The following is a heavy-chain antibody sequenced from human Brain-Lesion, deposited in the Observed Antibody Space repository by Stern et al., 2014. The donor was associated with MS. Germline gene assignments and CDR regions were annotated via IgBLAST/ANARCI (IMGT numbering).Heavy chain of an antibody. V-gene: IGHV1-2*02. CDR3: ARDQRGITIFGVVTDYYYLGMDV. J-gene: IGHJ6*02. D-gene: IGHD3-3*01. CDR2: INPNTGGT. CDR1: GYIFTGYY. Sequence: QVQLVQSGAEVKKPGASVKVSCKTSGYIFTGYYIHWVRQAPGQGLEGMAWINPNTGGTKYAKKFQGRVTMSRDTSISTAYVELSSLTSDDTAVYYCARDQRGITIFGVVTDYYYLGMDVWGQGTTVTVSS.